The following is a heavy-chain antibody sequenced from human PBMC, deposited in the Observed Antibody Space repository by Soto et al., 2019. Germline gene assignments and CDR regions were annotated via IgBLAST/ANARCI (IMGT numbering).Heavy chain of an antibody. CDR1: GGTFSSYA. Sequence: QVQLVQSGAEVKKPGSSVKVSCKASGGTFSSYAISWVRQAPGQGLEWMGGIIPIFGTANYAQKFQGRVTIAADEPTRRADKELNSLRSEDTAVYYCARDGSIVPAAMFDYWGQGTLVTVSS. CDR2: IIPIFGTA. J-gene: IGHJ4*02. CDR3: ARDGSIVPAAMFDY. V-gene: IGHV1-69*01. D-gene: IGHD2-2*01.